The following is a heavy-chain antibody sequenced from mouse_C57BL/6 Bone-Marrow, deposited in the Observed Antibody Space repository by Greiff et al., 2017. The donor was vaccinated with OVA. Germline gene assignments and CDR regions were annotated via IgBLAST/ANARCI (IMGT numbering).Heavy chain of an antibody. CDR3: TRRRKILGFFDY. CDR1: GYTFTSYW. Sequence: EVQLQQSGTVLARPGASVKMSCKTSGYTFTSYWMHWVKQRPGQGLEWIGAIYPGNSDTSYDQKFKGKAKLTAVTSASTAYMELSSLTNEDSAVYYCTRRRKILGFFDYWGQGTTLTVSS. J-gene: IGHJ2*01. CDR2: IYPGNSDT. V-gene: IGHV1-5*01. D-gene: IGHD4-1*01.